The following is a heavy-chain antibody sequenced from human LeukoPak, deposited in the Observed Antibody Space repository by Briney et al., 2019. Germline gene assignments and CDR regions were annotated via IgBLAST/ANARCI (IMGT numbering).Heavy chain of an antibody. D-gene: IGHD3-9*01. CDR3: ARARYLTEIDY. CDR2: IGTAGDT. J-gene: IGHJ4*02. CDR1: GFTFSSYD. Sequence: GGSLRLSCAASGFTFSSYDMHWVRHATGKGLEWVSAIGTAGDTYYPGSVKGRFTISRENAKNSLYLQMNSLRAGDTAVYYCARARYLTEIDYWGQGTLVTVSS. V-gene: IGHV3-13*01.